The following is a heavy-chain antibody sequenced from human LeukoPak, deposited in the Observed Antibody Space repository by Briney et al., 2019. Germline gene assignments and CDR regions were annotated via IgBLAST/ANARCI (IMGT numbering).Heavy chain of an antibody. J-gene: IGHJ3*02. CDR3: ARPRYSSSWRYAFDI. Sequence: GGSLRLSCAASGFTFSSYSMNWDRQAPGKGLEWVSYISSSSSTIYYADSVKGRFTISRDNAKNSLYLQMNSLRAEDTAVYYCARPRYSSSWRYAFDIWGQGTMVTVSS. D-gene: IGHD6-13*01. CDR1: GFTFSSYS. CDR2: ISSSSSTI. V-gene: IGHV3-48*04.